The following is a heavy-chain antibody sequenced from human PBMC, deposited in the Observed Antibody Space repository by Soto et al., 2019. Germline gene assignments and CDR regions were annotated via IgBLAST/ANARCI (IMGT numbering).Heavy chain of an antibody. CDR3: ARHLGMITFGGVIVIHGNYYFDY. CDR1: GGSISSSSYY. CDR2: IYYSGST. J-gene: IGHJ4*02. V-gene: IGHV4-39*01. D-gene: IGHD3-16*02. Sequence: SETLSLTCTVSGGSISSSSYYWGWIRQPPGKGLEWIGSIYYSGSTYYNPSLKSRVTISVDTSKNQFSLKLSSVTAADTAVYYCARHLGMITFGGVIVIHGNYYFDYWGQGTLVTVSS.